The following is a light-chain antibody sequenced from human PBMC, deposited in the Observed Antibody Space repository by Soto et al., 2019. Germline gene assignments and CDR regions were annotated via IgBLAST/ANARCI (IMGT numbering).Light chain of an antibody. Sequence: EIVMTQSPATLSVSPGERATLSCRASQSISSNLAWYQQKPGQAPRLLIYDAATRATGLPARFSGSGSGTGFTLTISSLQSEDFAIYYCQQYNNWPRTFGQGTKVDIK. V-gene: IGKV3-15*01. CDR2: DAA. CDR1: QSISSN. J-gene: IGKJ1*01. CDR3: QQYNNWPRT.